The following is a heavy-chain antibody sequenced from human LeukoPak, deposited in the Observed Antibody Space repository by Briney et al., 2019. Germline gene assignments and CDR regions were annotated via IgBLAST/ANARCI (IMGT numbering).Heavy chain of an antibody. J-gene: IGHJ3*02. V-gene: IGHV1-2*02. CDR2: IGPKSGDT. CDR1: GYTFTDYF. CDR3: GRNRLGKALDI. Sequence: GASVKVSCKASGYTFTDYFIHGVRQVPGQGLDWMGWIGPKSGDTSYSQKFQGRVTVTRDTSISTAYMDLSRLRFDDTAVYYCGRNRLGKALDIWGQGTMVTVSS. D-gene: IGHD7-27*01.